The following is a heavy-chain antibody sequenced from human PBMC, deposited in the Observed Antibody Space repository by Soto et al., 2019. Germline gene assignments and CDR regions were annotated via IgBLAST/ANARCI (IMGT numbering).Heavy chain of an antibody. CDR1: GGSISDFY. J-gene: IGHJ4*02. CDR3: AGVGGLAPRTYDY. Sequence: PSETLSLTCTVSGGSISDFYWSWIRQPPGKGLEWIGYIYYSGSTNYNPSLKSRVTISVDTSKNQFSLNLRSMSPADTAVYYCAGVGGLAPRTYDYCGTGTLVTVSS. V-gene: IGHV4-59*12. D-gene: IGHD6-6*01. CDR2: IYYSGST.